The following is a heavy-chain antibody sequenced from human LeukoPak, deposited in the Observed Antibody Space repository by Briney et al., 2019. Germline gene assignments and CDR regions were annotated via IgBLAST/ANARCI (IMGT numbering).Heavy chain of an antibody. CDR2: ISTYIGNT. D-gene: IGHD2-2*01. J-gene: IGHJ4*02. Sequence: ASVKVSCKASGYSFISYGISWVRQAPGQRLEWMGWISTYIGNTNYAQKLQGRVTMTTDTSTSTAYMELRSLRSDDTAVYYCARSPPVRGLPAAFDYWGQGTLVTVSS. V-gene: IGHV1-18*01. CDR1: GYSFISYG. CDR3: ARSPPVRGLPAAFDY.